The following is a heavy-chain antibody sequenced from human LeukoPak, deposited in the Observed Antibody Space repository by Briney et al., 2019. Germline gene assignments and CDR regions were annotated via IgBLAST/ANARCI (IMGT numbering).Heavy chain of an antibody. CDR1: GFTFTNYT. V-gene: IGHV3-48*04. CDR2: ISSSSSTI. D-gene: IGHD2-21*02. CDR3: AKTLGGDYAFGMDV. Sequence: GGSLRLSCAASGFTFTNYTMNWVRQAPGKGPEWVSYISSSSSTIYYADSVKGRFTISRANAKNSLYLQMNSLRAEDTAVYYCAKTLGGDYAFGMDVWGQGTTVTVSS. J-gene: IGHJ6*02.